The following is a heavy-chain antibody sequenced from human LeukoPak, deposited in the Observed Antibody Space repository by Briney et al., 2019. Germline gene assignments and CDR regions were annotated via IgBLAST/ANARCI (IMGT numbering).Heavy chain of an antibody. CDR2: INSDGSST. CDR1: GFTFSSYW. V-gene: IGHV3-74*01. D-gene: IGHD2-15*01. Sequence: GSLRLSCAASGFTFSSYWMHWVRQAPGKGLVWVSRINSDGSSTNYADSVKGRFTISRDNAKNTLYLQMNSLRAEDTAVYYCARGCSGGRCYGDYWGQGTLVTVSS. J-gene: IGHJ4*02. CDR3: ARGCSGGRCYGDY.